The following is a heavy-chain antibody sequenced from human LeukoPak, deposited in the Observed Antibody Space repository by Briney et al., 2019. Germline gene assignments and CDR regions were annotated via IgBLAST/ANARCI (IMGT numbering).Heavy chain of an antibody. J-gene: IGHJ4*02. CDR1: GFTSSDYT. Sequence: GGSLRLSCAASGFTSSDYTMNWVRQSPGKGLEWVSGISVSDDSTYYADSVKGRFTISRDTSNNMLYLQMNSLRAEDTAVYYCARDPPRAAWVFDYWGQGTLVSVSS. CDR2: ISVSDDST. D-gene: IGHD6-25*01. CDR3: ARDPPRAAWVFDY. V-gene: IGHV3-23*01.